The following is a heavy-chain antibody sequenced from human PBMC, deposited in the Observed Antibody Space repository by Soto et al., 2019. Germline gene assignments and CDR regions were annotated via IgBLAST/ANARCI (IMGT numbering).Heavy chain of an antibody. CDR2: ISYDGSNK. V-gene: IGHV3-30-3*01. CDR1: GFTFSSYA. J-gene: IGHJ4*02. Sequence: GGSLRLSCAASGFTFSSYAMHWVRQAPGKGLEWVAVISYDGSNKYYADSVKGRFTISRDNSKNTLYLQMNSLRAEDTAVYYCASERSDGDCLDYWGQGTLVTVSS. D-gene: IGHD4-17*01. CDR3: ASERSDGDCLDY.